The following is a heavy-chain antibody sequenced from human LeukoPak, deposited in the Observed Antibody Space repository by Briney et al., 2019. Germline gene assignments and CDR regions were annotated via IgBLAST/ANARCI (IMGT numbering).Heavy chain of an antibody. J-gene: IGHJ4*02. CDR1: GGSISSSSYY. Sequence: SDTLSLTCTVSGGSISSSSYYWGWIRQPPGKGLEWIGSIYSSGSTYYNPSLKSRVTISVDTSKSQLSLKLRSVTAADTFFFQAEDGIRDCTSTNCYQFDYWGQGTLVTVSS. CDR2: IYSSGST. V-gene: IGHV4-39*01. D-gene: IGHD2-2*01. CDR3: EDGIRDCTSTNCYQFDY.